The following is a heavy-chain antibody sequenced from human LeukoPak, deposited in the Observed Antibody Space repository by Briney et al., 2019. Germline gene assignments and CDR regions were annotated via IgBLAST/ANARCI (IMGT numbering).Heavy chain of an antibody. CDR1: GFTFSSYG. V-gene: IGHV3-30*18. J-gene: IGHJ4*02. CDR2: ISYDGSNK. CDR3: AKALELLYFDY. D-gene: IGHD1-7*01. Sequence: GGSLRLSCAASGFTFSSYGMHWVRQAPGKGLEWVAVISYDGSNKYYADSVKGRFTTSRDNSKNTLYLQMNSLRAEDTAVYYCAKALELLYFDYWGQGTLVTVSS.